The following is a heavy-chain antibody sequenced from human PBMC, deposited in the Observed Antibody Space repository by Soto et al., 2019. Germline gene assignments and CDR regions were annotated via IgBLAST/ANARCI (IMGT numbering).Heavy chain of an antibody. CDR2: LGLIPRHT. Sequence: GGSLRLSCAASGSTFTSSVMAWVRRPPGRGLEWISSLGLIPRHTFYADSVKGRFTISRDNSRTTLYLQMTGLTFDDTAVYYCAAYADGPYRPPYDYWGQGTQVTSPQ. CDR3: AAYADGPYRPPYDY. CDR1: GSTFTSSV. V-gene: IGHV3-23*01. D-gene: IGHD3-16*02. J-gene: IGHJ4*02.